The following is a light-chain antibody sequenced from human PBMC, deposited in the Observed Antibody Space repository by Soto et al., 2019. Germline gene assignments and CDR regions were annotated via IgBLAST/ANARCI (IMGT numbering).Light chain of an antibody. CDR1: SSDVGGYDY. V-gene: IGLV2-14*01. CDR3: SSYSISTAYL. CDR2: EVI. J-gene: IGLJ1*01. Sequence: QSVLTQPASVSGSPGQSITISCTGTSSDVGGYDYVSWYQLHPGKAPKLMIFEVINRPSVVSYRFSGSKSGNTASLTISGLQAEDEADYFCSSYSISTAYLFGTGTKV.